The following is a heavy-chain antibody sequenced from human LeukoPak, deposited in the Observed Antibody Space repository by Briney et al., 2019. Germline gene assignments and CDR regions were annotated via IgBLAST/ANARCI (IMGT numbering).Heavy chain of an antibody. Sequence: PGGSLRLSCAASGFTVSSNYMSWVRQAPGKGLEWVSVIYSGGTTDDADSGKGRFTISRDNSKNTLYLQMNSLRAEDTAVYYCARDYPYSSSFGHDYWGQGTLVTVSS. D-gene: IGHD6-6*01. J-gene: IGHJ4*02. CDR3: ARDYPYSSSFGHDY. CDR2: IYSGGTT. V-gene: IGHV3-66*01. CDR1: GFTVSSNY.